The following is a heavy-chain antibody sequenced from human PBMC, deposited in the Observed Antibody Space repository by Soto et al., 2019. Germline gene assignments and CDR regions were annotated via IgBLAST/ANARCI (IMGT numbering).Heavy chain of an antibody. CDR1: GFTFATYG. V-gene: IGHV3-33*06. D-gene: IGHD5-18*01. J-gene: IGHJ2*01. Sequence: QVQLVESGGGVVQPGKSLRLSCEASGFTFATYGMHWVRQSPGKGLEWVAVIWFDGDEKSYADSVGGRFTISRDNANNKVYLHMNKLRGEDSTLYYGTKDVALVGLSWHFDSWGSWTLVSVSS. CDR3: TKDVALVGLSWHFDS. CDR2: IWFDGDEK.